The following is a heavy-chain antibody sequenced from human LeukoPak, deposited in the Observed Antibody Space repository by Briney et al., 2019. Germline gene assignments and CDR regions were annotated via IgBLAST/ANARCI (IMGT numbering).Heavy chain of an antibody. J-gene: IGHJ6*03. V-gene: IGHV4-59*01. CDR1: GGSISSYY. Sequence: SETLSLTCTVSGGSISSYYWSWIRQPPGKGLEWIGYIYYSGSTNYNPSLKSRVTISVDTSKNQFSLKLSSVTAADTAVYYCARDKQVYMDVWGKGTTVTVSS. CDR2: IYYSGST. CDR3: ARDKQVYMDV.